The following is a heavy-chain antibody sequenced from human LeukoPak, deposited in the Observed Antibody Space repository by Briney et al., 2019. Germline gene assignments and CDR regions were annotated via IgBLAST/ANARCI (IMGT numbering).Heavy chain of an antibody. J-gene: IGHJ5*02. CDR2: LNPYSGGA. CDR3: TRMNGSGSFFGLNWFDT. D-gene: IGHD3-10*01. V-gene: IGHV1-2*02. CDR1: GYTFTGYY. Sequence: ASVKVSCKASGYTFTGYYIHWVRQAPGQGLEWIGWLNPYSGGAGPAQNFQGRVTMIGDTSIATATLDLSNLTTDDTAVYYCTRMNGSGSFFGLNWFDTWGQGTLVTVSS.